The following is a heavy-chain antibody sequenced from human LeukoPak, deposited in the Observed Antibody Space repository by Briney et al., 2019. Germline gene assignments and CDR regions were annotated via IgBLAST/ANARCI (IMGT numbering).Heavy chain of an antibody. CDR1: GGSISNYY. J-gene: IGHJ3*02. V-gene: IGHV4-59*01. Sequence: PSETLSLTCTVSGGSISNYYWSWIRQPPGKGLEWIGYIYYTGSTYYNPSLKSRVTISLDTSKKQFSLKLSSVTAADTAVYYCARYKLVGAIFDIWGQGTMVTVSS. CDR3: ARYKLVGAIFDI. CDR2: IYYTGST. D-gene: IGHD1-26*01.